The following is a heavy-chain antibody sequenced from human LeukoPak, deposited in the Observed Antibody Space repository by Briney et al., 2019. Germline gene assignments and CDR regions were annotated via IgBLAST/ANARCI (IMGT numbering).Heavy chain of an antibody. J-gene: IGHJ4*02. CDR1: GFSFNKYW. V-gene: IGHV3-74*01. Sequence: LTGGSLRLSCEASGFSFNKYWMHWVRHVPGKGPVWVSRINPDGSTTNYADSVKGRFSISRDNAKSIMYLQMNSLSVEDTAVYYCARGGDGSNSLINYWGQGTLVTVSS. D-gene: IGHD5-24*01. CDR2: INPDGSTT. CDR3: ARGGDGSNSLINY.